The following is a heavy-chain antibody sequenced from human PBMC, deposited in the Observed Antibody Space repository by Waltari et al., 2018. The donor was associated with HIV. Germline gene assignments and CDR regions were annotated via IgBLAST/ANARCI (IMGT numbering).Heavy chain of an antibody. CDR3: ARDSRGGGDYPDY. D-gene: IGHD2-21*01. V-gene: IGHV3-33*01. J-gene: IGHJ4*02. CDR1: GFTFSSYD. CDR2: IWYDGNNK. Sequence: QVQLVQSGGGVVQPGRSLRLSCAASGFTFSSYDMHWVRQAPGKGLEWVAVIWYDGNNKYYADSVKGRFTISRDNSKNTLYLQMNSLRAEDTAVFYCARDSRGGGDYPDYWGLGTLVTVSS.